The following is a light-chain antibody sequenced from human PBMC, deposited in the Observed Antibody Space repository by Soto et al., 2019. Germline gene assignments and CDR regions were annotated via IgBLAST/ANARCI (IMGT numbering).Light chain of an antibody. CDR3: QQSFSVPIT. Sequence: DIQMTQSPSSLSASVGDRVTITCGASQSIAGYLSWYRQRPGKAPKFLIYSASSLQRGVPSRFSGSGSGTDFSLTINGLQPEDFATYFCQQSFSVPITFGQGTRLEIK. CDR1: QSIAGY. J-gene: IGKJ5*01. V-gene: IGKV1-39*01. CDR2: SAS.